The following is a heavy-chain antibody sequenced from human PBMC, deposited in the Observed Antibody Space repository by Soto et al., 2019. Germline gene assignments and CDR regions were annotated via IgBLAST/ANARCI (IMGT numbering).Heavy chain of an antibody. V-gene: IGHV4-30-4*01. D-gene: IGHD3-16*01. CDR2: IYYSGST. J-gene: IGHJ5*02. CDR1: GGSISSGDYY. Sequence: PSETLSLTCTVSGGSISSGDYYWSWIRQPPGKGLEWIGYIYYSGSTYYNPSLKSRVTISIDPSKNQFSLKLNSLTAAGAAVYYCDRTPGGWFDPWGRGTLVTVSS. CDR3: DRTPGGWFDP.